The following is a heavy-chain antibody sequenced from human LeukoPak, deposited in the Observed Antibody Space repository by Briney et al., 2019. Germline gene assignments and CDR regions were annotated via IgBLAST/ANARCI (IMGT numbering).Heavy chain of an antibody. Sequence: NSGVSSTCYADSVKGRFTISRDNAKNTLYLQMNSLRAEDTAVYYCARGPRIRSYVDEYFQHWGQGTLVTVSS. CDR2: NSGVSST. V-gene: IGHV3-74*01. J-gene: IGHJ1*01. D-gene: IGHD3-16*01. CDR3: ARGPRIRSYVDEYFQH.